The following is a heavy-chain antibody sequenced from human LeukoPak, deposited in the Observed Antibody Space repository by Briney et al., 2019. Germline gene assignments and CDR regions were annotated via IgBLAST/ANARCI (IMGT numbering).Heavy chain of an antibody. CDR3: ARSRIPIFGVAISGPPDFDY. Sequence: ASVKVSCKASGYTFTDYYMHWVRQAPGHRLEWLGWVNPDSGGTNYAQTFRGRLTMTGDASISTAYMEMGRLKSDDTAMYYCARSRIPIFGVAISGPPDFDYWGQGTLVTVSS. CDR2: VNPDSGGT. J-gene: IGHJ4*02. V-gene: IGHV1-2*02. CDR1: GYTFTDYY. D-gene: IGHD3-3*01.